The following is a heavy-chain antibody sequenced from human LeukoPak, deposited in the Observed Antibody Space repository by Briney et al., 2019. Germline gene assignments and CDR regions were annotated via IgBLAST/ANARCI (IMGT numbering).Heavy chain of an antibody. CDR1: GGSFSGYY. CDR3: ARGRGYCSSTSCLVNWFDP. J-gene: IGHJ5*02. CDR2: IIKSGST. Sequence: SETLSLTCAVYGGSFSGYYWSWIRQPPGKGLEWMGEIIKSGSTNYNPSLKSRVTISVDTSKNQFSLKLSSVTAADTAVYYCARGRGYCSSTSCLVNWFDPWGQGTLVTVSS. V-gene: IGHV4-34*01. D-gene: IGHD2-2*01.